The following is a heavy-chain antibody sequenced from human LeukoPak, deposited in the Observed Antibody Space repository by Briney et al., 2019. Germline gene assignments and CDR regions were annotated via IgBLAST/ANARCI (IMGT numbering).Heavy chain of an antibody. Sequence: PGGSLRLSCEASGFTFSGYSMNWVRQAPGKGLEWVSYISNSGSTIYYADSVKGRFFISRDNAKNSLYLQMNSLRAEDTAVYYCARAPKFRLVGVPKGPFDPWGQGTLVTVSS. CDR2: ISNSGSTI. D-gene: IGHD1-26*01. J-gene: IGHJ5*02. CDR3: ARAPKFRLVGVPKGPFDP. V-gene: IGHV3-48*04. CDR1: GFTFSGYS.